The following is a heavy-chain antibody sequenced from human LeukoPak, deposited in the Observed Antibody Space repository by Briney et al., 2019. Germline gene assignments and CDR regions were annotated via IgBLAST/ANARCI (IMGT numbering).Heavy chain of an antibody. D-gene: IGHD2-21*02. V-gene: IGHV3-23*01. J-gene: IGHJ4*02. Sequence: QAGGSLRLSCAASGFTFSSYAMSWVRQAPGKGLEWVSAISGSGGSTYYADSVKGRFTISRDNSKNTLYLQMNSLRAEDTAVYYCAALLISSRGTAYWGQGTLVTVSS. CDR2: ISGSGGST. CDR3: AALLISSRGTAY. CDR1: GFTFSSYA.